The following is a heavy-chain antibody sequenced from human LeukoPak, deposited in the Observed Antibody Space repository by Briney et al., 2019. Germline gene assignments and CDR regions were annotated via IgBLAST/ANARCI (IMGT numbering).Heavy chain of an antibody. CDR3: ARDLVYDFWSGYYDNWFDP. D-gene: IGHD3-3*01. J-gene: IGHJ5*02. Sequence: PSETLSLTCTVSGGSISSYYWSWIRQPPGKGLEWIGYIYTSGSTNYNPSLKSRVTISVDTSKNQFSLKLSSVTAADTAVYYCARDLVYDFWSGYYDNWFDPWGQGTLVTVSS. CDR1: GGSISSYY. CDR2: IYTSGST. V-gene: IGHV4-4*09.